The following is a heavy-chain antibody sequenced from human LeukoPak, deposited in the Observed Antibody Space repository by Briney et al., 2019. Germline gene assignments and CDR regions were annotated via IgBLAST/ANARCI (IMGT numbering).Heavy chain of an antibody. CDR3: ARGGGLDV. D-gene: IGHD3-16*01. CDR1: GLTFSSYW. V-gene: IGHV3-7*03. CDR2: INHNGNVN. J-gene: IGHJ6*02. Sequence: GGSLRLSCAASGLTFSSYWMNWARQAPGKGLEWVASINHNGNVNYYVDSVKGRFTISRDNAKNSLYLQMSNLRAEDTAVYFCARGGGLDVWGQGATVTVSS.